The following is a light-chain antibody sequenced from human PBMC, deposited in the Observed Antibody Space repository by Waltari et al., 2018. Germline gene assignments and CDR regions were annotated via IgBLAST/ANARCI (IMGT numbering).Light chain of an antibody. V-gene: IGLV10-54*04. J-gene: IGLJ1*01. CDR3: SAWDGNLKIYI. CDR1: NNNAGKEG. Sequence: QAGLTQPPSVSKGLRQTATPTCTVPNNNAGKEGPTWLQQHPGHPPKPLSYRNNNQPSGISERFSASRSGNTASLTITGLQPEDEADYYCSAWDGNLKIYIFGPGTRVTVL. CDR2: RNN.